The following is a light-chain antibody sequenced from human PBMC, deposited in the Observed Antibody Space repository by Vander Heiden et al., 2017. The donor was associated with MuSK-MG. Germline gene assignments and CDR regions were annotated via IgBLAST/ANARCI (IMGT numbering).Light chain of an antibody. CDR1: QSISSY. J-gene: IGKJ3*01. Sequence: DIQMTQSPSSLSASVGDRVTITCRASQSISSYLNWYQQKPGKAPKLLIYAASSLQSGVPSRFSGSGSGTDFTLTISRLQPEDFATYYGQQSYSTPFTFGHGTKVDIK. V-gene: IGKV1-39*01. CDR2: AAS. CDR3: QQSYSTPFT.